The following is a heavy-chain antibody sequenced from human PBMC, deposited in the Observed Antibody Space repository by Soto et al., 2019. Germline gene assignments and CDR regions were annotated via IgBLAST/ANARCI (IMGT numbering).Heavy chain of an antibody. CDR1: DVSIVGLC. CDR2: INHSGST. Sequence: VFDVSIVGLCCRRIRQPPGKGLEWIGEINHSGSTNYNPSLKSRVTISVDTSKNQFSLKLSSVTAADTAVYYGARGYGRNSDYWGKGTPVTGSS. V-gene: IGHV4-34*01. D-gene: IGHD2-15*01. CDR3: ARGYGRNSDY. J-gene: IGHJ4*02.